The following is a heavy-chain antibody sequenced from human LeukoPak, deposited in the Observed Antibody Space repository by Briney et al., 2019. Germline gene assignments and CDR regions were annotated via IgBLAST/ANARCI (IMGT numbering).Heavy chain of an antibody. CDR1: GFTFSSNY. CDR2: IYSGGST. CDR3: ARADVRSNLHYDILTGFDY. J-gene: IGHJ4*02. D-gene: IGHD3-9*01. V-gene: IGHV3-53*04. Sequence: GGSLRLSCAASGFTFSSNYMSWVRQAPGKGLEWVSVIYSGGSTYYADSVKGRFTISRHNSKNTLYLQMNSLRAEDTAAYYCARADVRSNLHYDILTGFDYWGQGTLVTVSS.